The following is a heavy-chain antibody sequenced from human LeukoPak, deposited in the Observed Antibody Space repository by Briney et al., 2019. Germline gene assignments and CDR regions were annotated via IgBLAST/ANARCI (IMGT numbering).Heavy chain of an antibody. Sequence: ASVKVSCKASGYTFTSYYMHWVRQAPGQGLEWMGIINPSGGSTSYAQNLQGRVTMTTDTSTNTAYMELRSLRSDDTAVYYCASGRGWRVWDYWGQGTLVTVSS. D-gene: IGHD6-19*01. CDR1: GYTFTSYY. V-gene: IGHV1-46*01. CDR3: ASGRGWRVWDY. CDR2: INPSGGST. J-gene: IGHJ4*02.